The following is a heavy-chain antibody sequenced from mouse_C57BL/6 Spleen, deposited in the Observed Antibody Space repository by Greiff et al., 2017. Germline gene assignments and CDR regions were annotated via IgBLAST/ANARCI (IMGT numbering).Heavy chain of an antibody. J-gene: IGHJ1*03. D-gene: IGHD1-1*01. CDR2: ISDGGSYT. V-gene: IGHV5-4*03. CDR3: ASAPLITTVVSTGYFDV. Sequence: EVKLQESGGGLVKPGGSLKLSCAASGFTFSSYAMSWVRQTPEKRLEWVATISDGGSYTYYPDNVKGRFTLSRDNAKNNLYLQMSHLKYEDTAMYSGASAPLITTVVSTGYFDVWGTGTTGTGSS. CDR1: GFTFSSYA.